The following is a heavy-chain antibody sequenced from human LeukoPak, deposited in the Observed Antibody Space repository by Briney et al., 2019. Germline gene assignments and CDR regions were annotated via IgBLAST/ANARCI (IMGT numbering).Heavy chain of an antibody. D-gene: IGHD3-3*01. J-gene: IGHJ6*03. CDR3: TTETPVGYDFWSGYSYYYYYYMDV. CDR1: GFTFSNAW. V-gene: IGHV3-15*01. Sequence: GSLRLSCAASGFTFSNAWMSWVRQAPGKGLEWVGRIKSKTDGGTTDYAAPVKGRFTISRDDSKNTLYLQMNSLKTEDTAVYYCTTETPVGYDFWSGYSYYYYYYMDVWGKGTTVTVSS. CDR2: IKSKTDGGTT.